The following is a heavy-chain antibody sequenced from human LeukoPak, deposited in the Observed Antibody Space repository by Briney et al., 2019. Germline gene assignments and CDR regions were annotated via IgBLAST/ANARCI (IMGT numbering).Heavy chain of an antibody. CDR2: FRSKAYGGTT. V-gene: IGHV3-49*04. CDR1: GFTFSSYS. Sequence: GGSLRLSCAASGFTFSSYSMNWVRQAPGKGLEWVGFFRSKAYGGTTDYAASVKGRFTISRDDSKSVAYLQMNSLKTEDTAVYYCTRDTVGYDFWSGYSEYWGQGTLVTVSS. CDR3: TRDTVGYDFWSGYSEY. D-gene: IGHD3-3*01. J-gene: IGHJ4*02.